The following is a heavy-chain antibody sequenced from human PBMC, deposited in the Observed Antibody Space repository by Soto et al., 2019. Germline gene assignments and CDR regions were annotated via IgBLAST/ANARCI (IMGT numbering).Heavy chain of an antibody. J-gene: IGHJ4*02. D-gene: IGHD6-19*01. CDR1: GGSISSYY. CDR2: IYYSGST. CDR3: ARIPSSGWNYFDY. Sequence: SETLSLTCTVSGGSISSYYWSWIRQPPGKGLEWIGYIYYSGSTNYNPSLKSRVTISVDTSKNQFSLKLSSVTAADTAVYYCARIPSSGWNYFDYWGQGTLVTVSS. V-gene: IGHV4-59*01.